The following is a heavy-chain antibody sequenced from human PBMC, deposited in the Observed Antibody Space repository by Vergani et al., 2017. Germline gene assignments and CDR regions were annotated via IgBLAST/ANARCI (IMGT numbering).Heavy chain of an antibody. Sequence: EVQLVESGGGLVKPGGSLRLSCAASGFTFSSYSMNWVRQAPGKGLEWVSSISSSSSYIYYADSVKGRLTISRDNAKNSLYLQMNSLRAEDTAVYYCARXQAIEYSSSSQECDWYYYYYYMDVWGKGTTVTVSS. CDR2: ISSSSSYI. CDR1: GFTFSSYS. CDR3: ARXQAIEYSSSSQECDWYYYYYYMDV. J-gene: IGHJ6*03. D-gene: IGHD6-6*01. V-gene: IGHV3-21*01.